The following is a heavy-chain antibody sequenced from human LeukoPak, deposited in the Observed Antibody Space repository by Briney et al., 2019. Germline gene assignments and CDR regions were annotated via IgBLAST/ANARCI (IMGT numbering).Heavy chain of an antibody. CDR2: LFPTDSDT. D-gene: IGHD2-2*01. J-gene: IGHJ4*02. V-gene: IGHV5-51*01. CDR3: VRTPDCGSTSCYLNYFDY. Sequence: GESLKISCKGSGYTFTIYWIGWVRQMPGQGLEWMGLLFPTDSDTKYSPSFDGQITISADTSTSTAYLQWSSLKASDTALYYCVRTPDCGSTSCYLNYFDYWGQGTLVTVSS. CDR1: GYTFTIYW.